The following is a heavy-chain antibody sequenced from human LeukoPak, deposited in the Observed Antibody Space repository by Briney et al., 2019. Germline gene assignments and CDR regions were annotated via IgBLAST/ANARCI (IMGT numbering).Heavy chain of an antibody. D-gene: IGHD2-2*01. Sequence: GGSLRLSCAASGFTFSSYAMSWVRQAPGKGLEWVSGIFGSGGSAHYADSVKGRFTISRDNSQNTVYLQMNSLRAEDTAVYYCARDTYQPGLIDCWGQGTLVTVSS. J-gene: IGHJ4*02. CDR3: ARDTYQPGLIDC. CDR2: IFGSGGSA. CDR1: GFTFSSYA. V-gene: IGHV3-23*01.